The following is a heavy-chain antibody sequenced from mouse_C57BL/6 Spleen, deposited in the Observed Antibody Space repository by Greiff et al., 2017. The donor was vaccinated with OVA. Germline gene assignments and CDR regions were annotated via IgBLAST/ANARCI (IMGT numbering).Heavy chain of an antibody. J-gene: IGHJ4*01. CDR1: GYAFSSSW. Sequence: VQLHQSGPELVKPGASVKISCKASGYAFSSSWMHWVKQRPGKGLEWIGRLYPGDGYTNYNGKFKGKATLTADKSSSTAYMQLSSLTSEDSAVXFCAREDGYYEGAMDYWGQGTSVTVSS. V-gene: IGHV1-82*01. CDR2: LYPGDGYT. CDR3: AREDGYYEGAMDY. D-gene: IGHD2-3*01.